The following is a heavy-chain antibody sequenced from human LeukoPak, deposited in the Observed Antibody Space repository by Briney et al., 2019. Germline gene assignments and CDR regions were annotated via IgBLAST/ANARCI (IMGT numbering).Heavy chain of an antibody. J-gene: IGHJ5*02. CDR1: GGSFSGYY. D-gene: IGHD3-3*01. Sequence: SETLSLTCAVYGGSFSGYYWSWIRQPPGKGLEWIGEINHSGSTNYNPSLKSRVTISVDTSKNQFSLKLSSVTAADTAVYYCARDQGRITIFGVVIRRVGNWFDPWGQGTLVTVSS. V-gene: IGHV4-34*01. CDR3: ARDQGRITIFGVVIRRVGNWFDP. CDR2: INHSGST.